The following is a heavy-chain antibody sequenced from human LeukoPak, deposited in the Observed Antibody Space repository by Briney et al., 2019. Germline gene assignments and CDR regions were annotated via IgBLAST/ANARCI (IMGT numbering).Heavy chain of an antibody. CDR1: GYTFTSYG. D-gene: IGHD2-2*01. V-gene: IGHV1-18*01. J-gene: IGHJ6*02. CDR2: ISAYNGNT. Sequence: ASVKVSCKASGYTFTSYGISWVRQAPGQGLEWMGWISAYNGNTNYAQKLQGRVTMTTDTSTSTAYMELRSLRSDDTAVYYCARVVVVPAATEHYYGWDVWGQGTTVTVSS. CDR3: ARVVVVPAATEHYYGWDV.